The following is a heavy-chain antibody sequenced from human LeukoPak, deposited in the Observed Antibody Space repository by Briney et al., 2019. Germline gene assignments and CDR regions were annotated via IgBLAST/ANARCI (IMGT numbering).Heavy chain of an antibody. V-gene: IGHV3-66*01. CDR3: ARDAPPIVATPIDY. J-gene: IGHJ4*02. D-gene: IGHD5-12*01. CDR1: GFSVSSNY. Sequence: GALRLSCAASGFSVSSNYMSLVRQAPGKGLEWVSVIYSGGSTYYADSVKGRFTISRDNSKNTLYLQMNSLRAEDTAVYYCARDAPPIVATPIDYWGQGTLVTVSS. CDR2: IYSGGST.